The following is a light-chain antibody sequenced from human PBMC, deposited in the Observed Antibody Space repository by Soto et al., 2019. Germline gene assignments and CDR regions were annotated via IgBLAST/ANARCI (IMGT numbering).Light chain of an antibody. CDR3: QQFGDLTFV. V-gene: IGKV1-33*01. Sequence: DIKMTQSPSSLYASVGDRVTITCQASQDINNYLNWYQQKPGQAPKLLIYDASGLEVGVPSRFSGSGSGTHFTLTISGLQPEDIATYYCQQFGDLTFVFGQGTRLEIK. CDR1: QDINNY. CDR2: DAS. J-gene: IGKJ5*01.